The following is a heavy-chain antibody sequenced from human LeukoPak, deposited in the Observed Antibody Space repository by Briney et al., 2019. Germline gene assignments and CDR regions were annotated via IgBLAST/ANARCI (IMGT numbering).Heavy chain of an antibody. J-gene: IGHJ4*02. CDR3: GRGVRTYYY. Sequence: GGSLRLSCAASGFTFSSYWMSWVRQAPGKGLEWVANIKQNGSEKSKNSLYLQMNSLRAEGTAVYYCGRGVRTYYYWGQGTPVTVSS. CDR1: GFTFSSYW. CDR2: IKQNGSEK. V-gene: IGHV3-7*01. D-gene: IGHD2-21*01.